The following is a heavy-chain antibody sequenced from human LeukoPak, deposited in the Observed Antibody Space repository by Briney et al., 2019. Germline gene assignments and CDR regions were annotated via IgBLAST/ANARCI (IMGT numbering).Heavy chain of an antibody. D-gene: IGHD2-2*01. J-gene: IGHJ5*02. CDR2: IKQDGSEK. CDR3: ASTPSSTSCS. CDR1: GFTFSSNW. V-gene: IGHV3-7*01. Sequence: GGSLRLSCAASGFTFSSNWMSWVRQAPGKGLEWVASIKQDGSEKYYVDSVKGRFTISRDNAKNSLYLQMNSLRAEDTAVYYCASTPSSTSCSWGQGTLVTVSS.